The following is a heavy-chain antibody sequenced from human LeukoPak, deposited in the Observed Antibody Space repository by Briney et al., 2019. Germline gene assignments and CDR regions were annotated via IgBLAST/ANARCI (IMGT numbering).Heavy chain of an antibody. J-gene: IGHJ3*02. D-gene: IGHD2/OR15-2a*01. V-gene: IGHV3-48*03. CDR3: ARNILFAFDI. CDR2: ISSSGSTI. Sequence: GGSLRLSCAASGFTFSSYEMNWVRQAPGKGLEWVSYISSSGSTIYYADSVKGRFTISRDDSKNTLYLQVNSLRAEDTAMYYCARNILFAFDIWGQGTMVTVSS. CDR1: GFTFSSYE.